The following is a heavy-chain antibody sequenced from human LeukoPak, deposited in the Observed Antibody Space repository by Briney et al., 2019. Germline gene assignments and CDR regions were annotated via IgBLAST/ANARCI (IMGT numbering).Heavy chain of an antibody. D-gene: IGHD6-6*01. CDR1: GFTFSGFG. CDR3: ARDIAVRRFDY. J-gene: IGHJ4*02. CDR2: IWYDGSNQ. Sequence: GNSLRLSCAASGFTFSGFGMHWVRQAPGKGLEWVAVIWYDGSNQYYADSVKGRFTISRDNSENTLYLQMNSLRAEDTAMYYCARDIAVRRFDYWGQGTLVTVSS. V-gene: IGHV3-33*01.